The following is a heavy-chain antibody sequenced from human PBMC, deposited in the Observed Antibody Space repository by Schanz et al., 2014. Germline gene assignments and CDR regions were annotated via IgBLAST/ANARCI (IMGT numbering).Heavy chain of an antibody. J-gene: IGHJ6*02. D-gene: IGHD3-10*02. V-gene: IGHV4-34*01. CDR2: INHSGST. Sequence: QVQLQQWGAGLLKPSETLSLTCAVYGGSFSGYFWSWTRQSPEKGLEWIGEINHSGSTNYNPSLKSRVTISVDTSKNQFSLKLSSVTAADTAVYYCARDKVTTLGYYGMDVWGQGTTVTVSS. CDR1: GGSFSGYF. CDR3: ARDKVTTLGYYGMDV.